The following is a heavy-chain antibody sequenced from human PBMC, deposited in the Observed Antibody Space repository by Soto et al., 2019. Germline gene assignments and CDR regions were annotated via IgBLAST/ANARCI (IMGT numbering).Heavy chain of an antibody. CDR1: GYTFNRYG. CDR3: ARDDRLNGMTDS. D-gene: IGHD1-20*01. J-gene: IGHJ4*02. CDR2: ISAYNGNT. Sequence: VKVSCKASGYTFNRYGISWVRQAPGQGLEWMGWISAYNGNTHYAQSLQGRVTMTTDTTTRTTHMELRSLRSDDTVVYYCARDDRLNGMTDSWGQGTLVTVSS. V-gene: IGHV1-18*01.